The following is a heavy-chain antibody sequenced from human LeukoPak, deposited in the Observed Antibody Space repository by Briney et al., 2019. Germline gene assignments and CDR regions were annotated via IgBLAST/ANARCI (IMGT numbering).Heavy chain of an antibody. V-gene: IGHV3-30*04. D-gene: IGHD3-3*01. Sequence: GGSLRLSCAASGFTFSSYAMHWVRQAPGKGLEWVAVISYDGSNKYYADSVKGRFTISRDNSKNTLYLQMNSLRAEDTAVYYCARDTRGYHNHVDYWGQGTLVTVSS. J-gene: IGHJ4*02. CDR1: GFTFSSYA. CDR3: ARDTRGYHNHVDY. CDR2: ISYDGSNK.